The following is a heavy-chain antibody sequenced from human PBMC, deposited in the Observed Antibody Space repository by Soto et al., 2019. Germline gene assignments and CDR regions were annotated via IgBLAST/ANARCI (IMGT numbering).Heavy chain of an antibody. V-gene: IGHV1-24*01. CDR2: FDPEDGET. J-gene: IGHJ4*02. CDR3: ATTKVLRFLEWLLY. CDR1: GYTLTELS. D-gene: IGHD3-3*01. Sequence: ASVKVSCKVSGYTLTELSMHWVRQAPGKGLEWMGGFDPEDGETIYTQKFQGRVTMTEDTSTDTAYMELSSLRSEDTAVYYCATTKVLRFLEWLLYWGQGTLVTVSS.